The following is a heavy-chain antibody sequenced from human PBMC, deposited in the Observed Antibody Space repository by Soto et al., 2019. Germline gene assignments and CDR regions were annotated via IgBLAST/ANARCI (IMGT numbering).Heavy chain of an antibody. J-gene: IGHJ6*02. V-gene: IGHV1-46*01. CDR2: INPSGGST. D-gene: IGHD3-3*01. CDR1: GYTFTSYY. Sequence: GSVKVSCKASGYTFTSYYMHWVRQAPGQGLEWMGIINPSGGSTSYAQKFQGRVTMTRDTSTSTVYMELSSLRSEDTAVYYCARSLLRGIDYYYYYGMDVWGQGTTVTVSS. CDR3: ARSLLRGIDYYYYYGMDV.